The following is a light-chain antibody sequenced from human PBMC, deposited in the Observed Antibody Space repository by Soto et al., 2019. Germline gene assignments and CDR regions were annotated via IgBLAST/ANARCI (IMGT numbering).Light chain of an antibody. Sequence: QSVLTQPASVSGSPGQSITISCAGTSSDVGAYNYVSWYQHHPGKAPKLMSYDVNNRPSGDSNRFSGSKSGNTASLTISGLQAEDEADYYCSSWTSGATYVFGSGTKLTVL. J-gene: IGLJ1*01. CDR1: SSDVGAYNY. V-gene: IGLV2-14*03. CDR2: DVN. CDR3: SSWTSGATYV.